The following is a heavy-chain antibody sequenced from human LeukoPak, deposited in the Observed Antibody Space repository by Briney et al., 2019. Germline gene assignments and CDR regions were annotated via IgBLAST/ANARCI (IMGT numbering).Heavy chain of an antibody. Sequence: GGSLRLSCAASGFTVSSNYMSWVRQAPGKGLEWVSVIYSGGSTDYADSVKGRFTISRDNSKNTLYLQMNSLRAEDTAVYYCATDKTYYDSWSGWDYWGQGTLVTVSS. V-gene: IGHV3-53*01. D-gene: IGHD3-3*01. CDR1: GFTVSSNY. CDR3: ATDKTYYDSWSGWDY. J-gene: IGHJ4*02. CDR2: IYSGGST.